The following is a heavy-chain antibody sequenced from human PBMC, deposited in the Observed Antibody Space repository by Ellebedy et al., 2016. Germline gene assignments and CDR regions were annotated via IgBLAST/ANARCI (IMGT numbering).Heavy chain of an antibody. V-gene: IGHV4-30-2*01. CDR1: GGSISSGGYS. CDR2: IYHSGST. CDR3: ASETYGSGSCDY. D-gene: IGHD3-10*01. Sequence: SETLSLXCAVSGGSISSGGYSWSWIRQPPGKGLEWIGYIYHSGSTYYNPSLKSRVTISVDRSKNQFSLKLSSVTAADTAVYYCASETYGSGSCDYWGQGTLVTVSS. J-gene: IGHJ4*02.